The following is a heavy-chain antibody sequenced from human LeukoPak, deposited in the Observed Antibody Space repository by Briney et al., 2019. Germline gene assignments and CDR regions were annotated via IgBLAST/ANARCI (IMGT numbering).Heavy chain of an antibody. CDR2: ISGSGDST. CDR3: AEDSGNSGYDGYFDY. J-gene: IGHJ4*02. V-gene: IGHV3-23*01. CDR1: GFTFSNFV. D-gene: IGHD5-12*01. Sequence: GGSLRLSCAASGFTFSNFVMSWVRQAPGKGLEWVSAISGSGDSTYYADSVKGRFTISRDNSKNTLYLQMNSLRAEDTAIYYCAEDSGNSGYDGYFDYWGQGTLVTVSS.